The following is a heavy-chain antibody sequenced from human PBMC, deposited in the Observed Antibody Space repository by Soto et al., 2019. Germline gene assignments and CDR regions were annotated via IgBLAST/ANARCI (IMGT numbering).Heavy chain of an antibody. D-gene: IGHD5-18*01. V-gene: IGHV3-23*01. Sequence: GGSLRLSCAASGFTFSSYAMSWVRQAPGKGLEWVSAISGSGGSTYYADSVKGRFTISRDNSKNTLYLQMNSLRAEDTAVYYCAKGDDVDTAMATDYWGQGTLVTVSS. CDR3: AKGDDVDTAMATDY. CDR1: GFTFSSYA. J-gene: IGHJ4*02. CDR2: ISGSGGST.